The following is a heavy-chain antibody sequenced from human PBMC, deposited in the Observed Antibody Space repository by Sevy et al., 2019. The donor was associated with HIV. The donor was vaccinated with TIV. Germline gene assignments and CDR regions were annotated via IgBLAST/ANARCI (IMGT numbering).Heavy chain of an antibody. CDR2: LNDDAKER. D-gene: IGHD2-21*01. J-gene: IGHJ4*02. CDR1: GFIFSKSW. CDR3: ARDAGFHKFDY. Sequence: GGSLRLSCAASGFIFSKSWMAWVRQAPGKGLEWVASLNDDAKERYYVDSVKGRFTIARDNARNTLSLQMKSLTAEDTAVYYCARDAGFHKFDYWVQGALVTVSS. V-gene: IGHV3-7*01.